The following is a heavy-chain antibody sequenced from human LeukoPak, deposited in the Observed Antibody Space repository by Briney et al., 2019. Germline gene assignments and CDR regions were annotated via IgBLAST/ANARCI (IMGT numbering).Heavy chain of an antibody. D-gene: IGHD4-17*01. J-gene: IGHJ4*02. CDR2: INPNSGDT. Sequence: ASVKVSCKASGYIFTDYYIHWVRQAPGQGPEWVGWINPNSGDTKYPQQFQGRVTITSDTSISTAYMELKRLTSDDTAVYCCAGDTGTLTSLFEYWGQGTLVSV. CDR3: AGDTGTLTSLFEY. CDR1: GYIFTDYY. V-gene: IGHV1-2*02.